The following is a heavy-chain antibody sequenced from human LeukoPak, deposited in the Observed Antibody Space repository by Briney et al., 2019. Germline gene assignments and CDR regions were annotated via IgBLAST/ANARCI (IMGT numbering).Heavy chain of an antibody. D-gene: IGHD3-16*01. Sequence: GSLRPSWAASGFTFSSYSMKWVRQAPGKGLELVSYISSSSSFIYYAGSVKGRFTISRDKAKNLLYSQMKRLRAEGPAGYFFARVVWGQPTYYFDYWGQGTLVTVSS. V-gene: IGHV3-21*05. J-gene: IGHJ4*02. CDR1: GFTFSSYS. CDR3: ARVVWGQPTYYFDY. CDR2: ISSSSSFI.